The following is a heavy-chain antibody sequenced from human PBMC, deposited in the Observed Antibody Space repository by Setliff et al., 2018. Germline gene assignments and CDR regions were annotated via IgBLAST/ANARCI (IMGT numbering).Heavy chain of an antibody. CDR1: GFTFSSHW. Sequence: PGGSLRLSCAAAGFTFSSHWMHWVRQAPGKRLMWVSRINNDGSSTTYEDSVKGRFTISRDNAKNTLYLQMNSLRAEDTAVYYCAKDRGLGISGGDAFDIWGQGTMVTVSS. D-gene: IGHD7-27*01. V-gene: IGHV3-74*01. CDR3: AKDRGLGISGGDAFDI. J-gene: IGHJ3*02. CDR2: INNDGSST.